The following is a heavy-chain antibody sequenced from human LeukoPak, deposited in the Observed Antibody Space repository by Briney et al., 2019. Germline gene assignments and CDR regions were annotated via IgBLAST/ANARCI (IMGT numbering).Heavy chain of an antibody. D-gene: IGHD4-17*01. CDR2: INEEGSEK. CDR3: ATLGRRDYPSDY. V-gene: IGHV3-7*02. J-gene: IGHJ4*02. Sequence: PGGSLRLSCAASGFTFSYYWMTWVRQAPGKGLEWVANINEEGSEKYYVDSVKGRFTISRDNAKNSLYLHMNSLRAEDTAVYYCATLGRRDYPSDYWGQGTLVTVSS. CDR1: GFTFSYYW.